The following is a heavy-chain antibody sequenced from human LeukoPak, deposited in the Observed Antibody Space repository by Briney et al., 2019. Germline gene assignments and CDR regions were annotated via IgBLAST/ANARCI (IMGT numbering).Heavy chain of an antibody. CDR3: ARRQGCSNTACPPDY. D-gene: IGHD2-2*01. V-gene: IGHV5-51*01. Sequence: PGESLKISCKGSGFSFNTYWIGWVRQMPGKGLEWMGTIYAGDSDTRYSPSFQGQVTISVDKSISTAYLQWSSLKASDTAMYYCARRQGCSNTACPPDYWGQGTLVTVSS. CDR1: GFSFNTYW. J-gene: IGHJ4*02. CDR2: IYAGDSDT.